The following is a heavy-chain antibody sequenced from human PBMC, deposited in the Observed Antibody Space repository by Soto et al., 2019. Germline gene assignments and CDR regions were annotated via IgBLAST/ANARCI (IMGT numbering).Heavy chain of an antibody. CDR1: EFTFTSST. CDR2: IVVGSGNT. D-gene: IGHD3-3*02. CDR3: AAADEGWKLALDV. V-gene: IGHV1-58*01. J-gene: IGHJ6*02. Sequence: SVKVSCKASEFTFTSSTVQWVRQARGQRLEWIGWIVVGSGNTNYAQKFQERVTITRDMSTSTAYVELSSLRSEDTAVYYCAAADEGWKLALDVWGQGTTVTVSS.